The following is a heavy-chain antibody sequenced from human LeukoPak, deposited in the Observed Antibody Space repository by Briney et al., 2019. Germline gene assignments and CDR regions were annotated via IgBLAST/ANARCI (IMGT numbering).Heavy chain of an antibody. Sequence: GGSLRLSCAASGFTFSSYAMSWVRQAPGKGLEWVSAISGSGGSTYCADSVKGRFTISRDNSKNTLYLQMNSLRAEDTAAYYCAKDPSPYSSSWNHFDYWGQGTLVTVSS. CDR1: GFTFSSYA. D-gene: IGHD6-13*01. J-gene: IGHJ4*02. CDR3: AKDPSPYSSSWNHFDY. V-gene: IGHV3-23*01. CDR2: ISGSGGST.